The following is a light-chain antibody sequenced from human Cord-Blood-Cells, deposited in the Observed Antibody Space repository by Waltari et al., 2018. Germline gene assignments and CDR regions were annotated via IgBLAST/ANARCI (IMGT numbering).Light chain of an antibody. CDR3: QSYWV. J-gene: IGLJ3*02. Sequence: NFMLPQLRPVSESPGKTLTISCTGSSRSIASYYVQWYQQRPGSAPTNVIYEDNQRPSGVPDRFSGSIDSSSNSASLTISGLKTEDEADYYCQSYWVFGGGTKLTVL. V-gene: IGLV6-57*02. CDR2: EDN. CDR1: SRSIASYY.